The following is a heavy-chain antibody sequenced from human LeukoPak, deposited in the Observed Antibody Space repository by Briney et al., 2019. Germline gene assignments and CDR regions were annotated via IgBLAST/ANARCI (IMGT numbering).Heavy chain of an antibody. CDR3: VRAPATNEWRCMDY. Sequence: GGSLRLSCAASGFTFSDYYMSWIRQAPGKGLEWVSYISSSGSTIYYADSVKGRFTISRDNAKNSLYLQMNSLRAEDTGVYYCVRAPATNEWRCMDYWGQGTLVTVSS. V-gene: IGHV3-11*04. D-gene: IGHD2-8*02. J-gene: IGHJ4*02. CDR2: ISSSGSTI. CDR1: GFTFSDYY.